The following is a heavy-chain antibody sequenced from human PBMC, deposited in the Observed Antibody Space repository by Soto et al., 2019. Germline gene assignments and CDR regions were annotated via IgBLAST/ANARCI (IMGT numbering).Heavy chain of an antibody. CDR3: AAGAESYFDF. J-gene: IGHJ4*02. D-gene: IGHD2-8*02. CDR1: GYIFTDYY. V-gene: IGHV1-2*02. CDR2: ISPKSGVT. Sequence: QVQLVQSGAEVKRPGASVKVSCKTSGYIFTDYYLHWVRQAPGQGLEWMGWISPKSGVTNYAQSFQGRVTVTRDTSTSTAYVVVNRLRSDDTAVYYCAAGAESYFDFWGQGTLVTVSS.